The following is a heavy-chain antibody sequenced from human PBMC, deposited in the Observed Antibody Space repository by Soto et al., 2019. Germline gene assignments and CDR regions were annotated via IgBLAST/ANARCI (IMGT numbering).Heavy chain of an antibody. V-gene: IGHV4-39*01. J-gene: IGHJ4*02. CDR1: GGSISSSSYY. D-gene: IGHD3-10*01. CDR3: ARQRREYYFDY. CDR2: VYYSGST. Sequence: QLLESGPGLVKPSETLSLTCSVSGGSISSSSYYWGWIRQPPGKGLEWIGTVYYSGSTYYNPSLKSRVTISVDTSKNQFSLKLTSVTAADTAVYCCARQRREYYFDYWGQGTLVTVSS.